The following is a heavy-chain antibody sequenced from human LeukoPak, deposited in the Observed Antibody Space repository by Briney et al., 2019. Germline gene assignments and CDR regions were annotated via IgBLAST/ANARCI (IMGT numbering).Heavy chain of an antibody. V-gene: IGHV4-39*01. CDR1: GGSISSSSYY. J-gene: IGHJ3*02. Sequence: PSETLSLTCTVSGGSISSSSYYWGWIRQPPGKGLEWIGNIYYSGGTYYNPSLKSRVTISVDTSKNQFSLKLSSVTAADAAVYYCARDSSSSDAFDIWGQGTMVTVSS. CDR2: IYYSGGT. CDR3: ARDSSSSDAFDI. D-gene: IGHD2-2*01.